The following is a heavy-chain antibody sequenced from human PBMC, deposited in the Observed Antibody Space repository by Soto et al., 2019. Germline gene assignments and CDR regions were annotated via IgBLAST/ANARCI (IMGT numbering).Heavy chain of an antibody. J-gene: IGHJ3*02. D-gene: IGHD6-19*01. V-gene: IGHV5-51*01. Sequence: GESLKISCKGSGYSFTSYWIGWVRQMPGKGLEWMGIVYPGDSDTRYSPSFQGQVTISADKSISTAYLQWSSLKASDTAMYYCARHKLIAVAGTANDAFDIWGQGTMVTVSS. CDR1: GYSFTSYW. CDR3: ARHKLIAVAGTANDAFDI. CDR2: VYPGDSDT.